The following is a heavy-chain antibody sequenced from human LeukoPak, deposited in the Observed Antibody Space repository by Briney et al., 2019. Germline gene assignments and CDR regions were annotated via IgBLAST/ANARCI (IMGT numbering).Heavy chain of an antibody. Sequence: GGSLRLSCAASGFTFSSYWMHWVRQAPGKGLVWVSRIHTDGSATDYADSVKGRFTVSRDNAKNTLFLQMNSLRDEDTAVYYCTRGTTAARPDYFDYWGQGTLVTVSS. V-gene: IGHV3-74*01. CDR3: TRGTTAARPDYFDY. J-gene: IGHJ4*02. CDR2: IHTDGSAT. CDR1: GFTFSSYW. D-gene: IGHD6-6*01.